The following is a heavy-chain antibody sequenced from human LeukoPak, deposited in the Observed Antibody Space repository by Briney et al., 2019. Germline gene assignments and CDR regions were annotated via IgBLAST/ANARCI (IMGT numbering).Heavy chain of an antibody. Sequence: SETLSLTCAVYGGSFSPYYWSWIRQPPEKGLEWIGEIYHSGSTNYNPSLKSRVTISVETSKNQFSLKLSSVTGSDKAVYYCGRGGLYCGGDCYVDHWGERSLVTVSS. V-gene: IGHV4-34*01. D-gene: IGHD2-21*02. CDR3: GRGGLYCGGDCYVDH. J-gene: IGHJ4*02. CDR1: GGSFSPYY. CDR2: IYHSGST.